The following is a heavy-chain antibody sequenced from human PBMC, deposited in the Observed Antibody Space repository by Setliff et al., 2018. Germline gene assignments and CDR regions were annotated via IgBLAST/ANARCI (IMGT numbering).Heavy chain of an antibody. D-gene: IGHD4-4*01. J-gene: IGHJ3*02. CDR3: ARGLRQNRSNSDVFDI. CDR1: GYTLTNYD. Sequence: ASVKVSCKASGYTLTNYDINWLRQAAGQGLEWMGWMNPNSGNTGYAQKFQGRVTVTRNTSISTVYMEWSSLRYEDMDVYYCARGLRQNRSNSDVFDIWGQGTVVTVSS. CDR2: MNPNSGNT. V-gene: IGHV1-8*02.